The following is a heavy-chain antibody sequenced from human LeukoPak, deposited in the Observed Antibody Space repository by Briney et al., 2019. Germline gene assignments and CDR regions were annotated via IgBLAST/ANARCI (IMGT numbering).Heavy chain of an antibody. V-gene: IGHV3-11*06. CDR1: GFTFSDYY. J-gene: IGHJ3*02. Sequence: GGSLRLSCAASGFTFSDYYMSWIRQAPGKGLEWVSYISSSSSYTNYADSVKGRFTISRDNAKNSLYLQMNSLRAEDTAVYYCARDGTVTTNDAFDIWGQGTMATVSS. CDR3: ARDGTVTTNDAFDI. D-gene: IGHD4-17*01. CDR2: ISSSSSYT.